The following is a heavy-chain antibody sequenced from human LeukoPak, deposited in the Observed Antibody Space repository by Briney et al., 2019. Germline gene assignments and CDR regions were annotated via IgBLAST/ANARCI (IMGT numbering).Heavy chain of an antibody. CDR2: ISERGGST. Sequence: GGSLRLSCAASGFTFSSYAMNWVRQAPGKGLEWVSGISERGGSTNYADSVKGRFIISRDTSKNTVYLQMNSLRVEDTAVYFCAKRGIVIRAVIIIGFHKEAYYFDYWGQGILVTVSS. J-gene: IGHJ4*02. CDR3: AKRGIVIRAVIIIGFHKEAYYFDY. CDR1: GFTFSSYA. D-gene: IGHD3-10*01. V-gene: IGHV3-23*01.